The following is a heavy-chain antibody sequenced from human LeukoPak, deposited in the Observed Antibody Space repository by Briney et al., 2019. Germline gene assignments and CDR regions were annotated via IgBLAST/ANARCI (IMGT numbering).Heavy chain of an antibody. CDR2: IKQDGSER. V-gene: IGHV3-7*01. Sequence: GGSLRLSCAASGFSFSTYWMSWVRQAPGKGLEWVANIKQDGSERYYVVSVRGRFTISRDNTKNSLYLQMNSLRVEDTAVYYCAGHTNYWGQGTLVTVSS. D-gene: IGHD1-1*01. CDR1: GFSFSTYW. J-gene: IGHJ4*02. CDR3: AGHTNY.